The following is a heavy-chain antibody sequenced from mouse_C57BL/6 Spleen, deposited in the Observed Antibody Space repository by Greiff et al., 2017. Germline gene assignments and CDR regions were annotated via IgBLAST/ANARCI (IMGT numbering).Heavy chain of an antibody. CDR1: GYTFTSYW. D-gene: IGHD1-1*01. Sequence: VQLQQPGAELVMPGASVKLSCKASGYTFTSYWMHWVKQRPGQGLEWIGEIDPSDSYTNYIQKFKGKSTLTVDKSSSTAYMQLSSLTSEDSAVYYCARGGSSYYDAMDYWGQGTSVTVSS. CDR2: IDPSDSYT. J-gene: IGHJ4*01. CDR3: ARGGSSYYDAMDY. V-gene: IGHV1-69*01.